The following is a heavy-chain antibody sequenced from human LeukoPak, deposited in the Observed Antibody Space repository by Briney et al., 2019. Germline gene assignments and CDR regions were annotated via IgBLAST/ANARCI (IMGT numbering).Heavy chain of an antibody. V-gene: IGHV4-39*01. CDR3: ARVVVEQWLVQGYFDY. Sequence: SETLSLTCTVSGGSISGRSCYWGWIRQPPGRGLEWIASMYYRGSTYYNPSLKSRVIISVDMSKNQFSLKLSSVTAADSAVYYCARVVVEQWLVQGYFDYWGQGTLVTVSS. CDR1: GGSISGRSCY. CDR2: MYYRGST. D-gene: IGHD6-19*01. J-gene: IGHJ4*02.